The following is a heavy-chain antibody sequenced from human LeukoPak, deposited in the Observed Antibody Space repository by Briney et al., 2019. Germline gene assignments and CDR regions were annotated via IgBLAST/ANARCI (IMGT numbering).Heavy chain of an antibody. V-gene: IGHV3-30*04. CDR3: ARDLHRVVVRGVPHYYYYMDV. CDR2: ITYDGSNK. Sequence: GGSLRLSCAASGFTFISYAMHWVRQAQGQGLEWVAIITYDGSNKYYADSVKGRFTISRDNSKNTLYLQMHSLRAEDTAVYYCARDLHRVVVRGVPHYYYYMDVWGKGTTVTISS. J-gene: IGHJ6*03. D-gene: IGHD3-10*01. CDR1: GFTFISYA.